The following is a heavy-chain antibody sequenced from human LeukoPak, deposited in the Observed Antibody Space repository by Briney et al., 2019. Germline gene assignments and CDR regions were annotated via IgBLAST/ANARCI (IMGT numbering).Heavy chain of an antibody. CDR2: ISYDGSNK. J-gene: IGHJ4*02. CDR1: GFTFSSYA. CDR3: ARDMGSSWYFVY. D-gene: IGHD6-13*01. Sequence: GGSLRLSCAASGFTFSSYAMHWVRQAPGKGLEWVAVISYDGSNKYYADSVKGRFTISRDNSKNTLYLQMYSLRAEDTAVYYCARDMGSSWYFVYWGQGTLVTVSS. V-gene: IGHV3-30-3*01.